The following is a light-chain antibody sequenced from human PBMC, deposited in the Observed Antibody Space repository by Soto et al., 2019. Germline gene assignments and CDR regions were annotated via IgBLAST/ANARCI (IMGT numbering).Light chain of an antibody. CDR3: QQYDILFT. Sequence: DIQMTQSPSSLSASVGDRVTITCQASQDISHSLHWYHQKPGKAPNLLIHDASNLESGVPSRFSGSVSGTDFTFTISSLQPEDIGTYYCQQYDILFTFGPGTKVDIK. J-gene: IGKJ3*01. CDR2: DAS. CDR1: QDISHS. V-gene: IGKV1-33*01.